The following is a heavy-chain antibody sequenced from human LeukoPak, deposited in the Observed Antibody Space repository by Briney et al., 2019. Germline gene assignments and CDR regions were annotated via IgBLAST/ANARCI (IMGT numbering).Heavy chain of an antibody. CDR2: IWYDGSNK. CDR3: ARDPGRITGTTLPDY. CDR1: GFTFSSYG. V-gene: IGHV3-33*01. D-gene: IGHD1-7*01. J-gene: IGHJ4*02. Sequence: GGSLRLSCAASGFTFSSYGMHWVRQAPGKGLEWVAVIWYDGSNKYYADSVKGRFTISRDNSKNTLYLQMNSLRAEDTAVYYCARDPGRITGTTLPDYWGQGTLVTVSS.